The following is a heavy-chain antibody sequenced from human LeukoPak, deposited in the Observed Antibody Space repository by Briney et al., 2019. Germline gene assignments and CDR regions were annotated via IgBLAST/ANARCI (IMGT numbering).Heavy chain of an antibody. D-gene: IGHD2-21*02. CDR1: GYTFTSYA. CDR2: INTNTGNP. V-gene: IGHV7-4-1*02. CDR3: ARVMRGGGDCEIDY. J-gene: IGHJ4*02. Sequence: ASVKVSCKASGYTFTSYAMNWVRQAPGQGLEWMGWINTNTGNPTYAQGFTGRFVFSLGTSVSTAYLQISSLKAEDTAVYYCARVMRGGGDCEIDYWGQGTLVTVSS.